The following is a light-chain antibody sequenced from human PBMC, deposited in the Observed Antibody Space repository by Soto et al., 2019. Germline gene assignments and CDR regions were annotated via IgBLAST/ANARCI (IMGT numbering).Light chain of an antibody. CDR3: QQYNGYWT. V-gene: IGKV1-5*01. Sequence: DIQLTQSPSTLSASVGDRVTITCRASQSIGTWLAWYQQKPGKAPKLLIYDASTLENGVPSRFSGSGSGAEFTLTISSLEPDDFATYSCQQYNGYWTSGQGTKLEIK. CDR2: DAS. CDR1: QSIGTW. J-gene: IGKJ1*01.